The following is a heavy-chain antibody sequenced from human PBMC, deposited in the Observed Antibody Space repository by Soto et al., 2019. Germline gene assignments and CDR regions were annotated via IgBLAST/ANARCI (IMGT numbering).Heavy chain of an antibody. D-gene: IGHD2-8*02. V-gene: IGHV1-18*01. CDR2: ISAHNGNT. J-gene: IGHJ4*02. Sequence: QIHLVQSGAEVKKPGASVKVSCKGSGYGFTTYGITWVRQAPGQGLAWMAWISAHNGNTNYAQKLQGRVTVTRDTSTGTVYMELRSLRSDDTAVYYCAGGRYWDYWGQGALVTVSS. CDR1: GYGFTTYG. CDR3: AGGRYWDY.